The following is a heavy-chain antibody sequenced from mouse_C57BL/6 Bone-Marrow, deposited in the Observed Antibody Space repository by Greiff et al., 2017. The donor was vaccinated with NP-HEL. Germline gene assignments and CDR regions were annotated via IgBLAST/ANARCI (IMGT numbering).Heavy chain of an antibody. CDR2: ISYDGSN. CDR1: GYSITSGYY. V-gene: IGHV3-6*01. CDR3: AREGDSNYEDY. J-gene: IGHJ2*01. Sequence: EVQLVESGPGLVKPSQSLSLTCSVTGYSITSGYYWNWIRQFPGNKLEWMGYISYDGSNNYNPSLKNRISITRDTSKNQFFLKLNSVTTEDTATYYCAREGDSNYEDYWGQGTTLTVSS. D-gene: IGHD2-5*01.